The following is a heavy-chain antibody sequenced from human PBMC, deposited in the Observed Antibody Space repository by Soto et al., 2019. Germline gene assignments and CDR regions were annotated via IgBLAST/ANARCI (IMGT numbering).Heavy chain of an antibody. CDR2: IYYSGST. CDR3: ARRGYYGSGRNYYMDV. Sequence: QVQLQESGPGLVKPSETLSLTCTVSGGSISSYYWSWIRQPPGKGLEWIGYIYYSGSTNYNPSLKSRVTISVDTSKNQCSLKLSSVTAADTAVYYCARRGYYGSGRNYYMDVWGKGTTVTVSS. V-gene: IGHV4-59*08. D-gene: IGHD3-10*01. CDR1: GGSISSYY. J-gene: IGHJ6*03.